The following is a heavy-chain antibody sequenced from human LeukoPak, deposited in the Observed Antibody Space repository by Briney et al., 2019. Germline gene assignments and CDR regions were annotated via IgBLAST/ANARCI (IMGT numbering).Heavy chain of an antibody. V-gene: IGHV1-18*01. CDR3: ARAMATIGYYFDY. CDR2: ISVYNGNT. Sequence: ASVKFSCKASGHTFTSYGISWVRQAPGQGLEWMGWISVYNGNTNYAQKLQGRVTMTTDTSTSTAYMGLRSLRSDDTAVYYCARAMATIGYYFDYWGQGTLVTVSS. CDR1: GHTFTSYG. D-gene: IGHD5-24*01. J-gene: IGHJ4*02.